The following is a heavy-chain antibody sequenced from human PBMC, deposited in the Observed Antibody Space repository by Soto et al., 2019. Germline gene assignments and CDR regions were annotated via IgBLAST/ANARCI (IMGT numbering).Heavy chain of an antibody. V-gene: IGHV4-61*01. Sequence: SETLSLTCTVSGGSLSSGSYYWSWIRQPPGKGLEWIGYIYYSGSTNYNPSLKSRVTISVYTTKNQFSLKLSSVTAADTAVYYCARGPSGYCSGGSCYSPNWFDPWGQGTLVTVSS. CDR2: IYYSGST. J-gene: IGHJ5*02. CDR3: ARGPSGYCSGGSCYSPNWFDP. D-gene: IGHD2-15*01. CDR1: GGSLSSGSYY.